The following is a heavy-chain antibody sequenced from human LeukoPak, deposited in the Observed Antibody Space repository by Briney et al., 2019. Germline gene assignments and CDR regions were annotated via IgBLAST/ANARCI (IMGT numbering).Heavy chain of an antibody. J-gene: IGHJ4*02. V-gene: IGHV4-39*07. CDR2: IYYSGST. CDR3: ARAPGMYYYDSSGYYFDY. CDR1: GGSITSSNHY. Sequence: SETLSLTCTVSGGSITSSNHYWGWIRQPPGKGLEWIGSIYYSGSTNYNPSLKSRVTISVDTSKNQFSLKLSSVTAADTAVYYCARAPGMYYYDSSGYYFDYWGQGTLVTVSS. D-gene: IGHD3-22*01.